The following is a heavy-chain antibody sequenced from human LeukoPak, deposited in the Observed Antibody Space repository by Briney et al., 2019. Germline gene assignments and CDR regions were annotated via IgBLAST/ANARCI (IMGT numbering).Heavy chain of an antibody. CDR3: ARVGNWGFFDY. Sequence: GGSLRLSCAASGFTFSGYDMHWVRQATGKGLEWVSAIGTAGDTYYPGSVKGRFTISRENAKNSLYLQMNSLRAEDTPVYYCARVGNWGFFDYWGQGTLVTVSS. V-gene: IGHV3-13*01. J-gene: IGHJ4*02. D-gene: IGHD7-27*01. CDR2: IGTAGDT. CDR1: GFTFSGYD.